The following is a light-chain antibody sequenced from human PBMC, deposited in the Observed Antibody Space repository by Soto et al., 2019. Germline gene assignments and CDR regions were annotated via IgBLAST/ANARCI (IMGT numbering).Light chain of an antibody. CDR2: RSS. Sequence: DIQMTQSPSSLYASVGDRVTITCRATQNINNYLNWYQQKPGEDPKLLIYRSSRLQSGVPSMFSGSGSGTDFSLTISSLQLEDFATYYCQQSYNTPPFTFGPGTKVEIK. V-gene: IGKV1-39*01. CDR3: QQSYNTPPFT. CDR1: QNINNY. J-gene: IGKJ3*01.